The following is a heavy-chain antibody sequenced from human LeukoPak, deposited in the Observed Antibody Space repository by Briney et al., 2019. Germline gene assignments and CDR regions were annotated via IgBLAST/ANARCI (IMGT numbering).Heavy chain of an antibody. CDR1: GGSSSGYY. D-gene: IGHD3-3*01. CDR2: INHSGST. Sequence: PSETLSLTCAVYGGSSSGYYWSWIRQPPGKGLEWIGEINHSGSTNYNPSLKSRVTISVDTSKNQFSLKLSSVTAADTAVYYCARVPERFRVDRRVYFDYWGQGTLVTVSS. V-gene: IGHV4-34*01. J-gene: IGHJ4*02. CDR3: ARVPERFRVDRRVYFDY.